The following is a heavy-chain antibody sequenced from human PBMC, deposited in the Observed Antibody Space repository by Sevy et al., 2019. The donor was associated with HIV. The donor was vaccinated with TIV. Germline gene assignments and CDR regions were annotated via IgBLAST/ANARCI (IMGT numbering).Heavy chain of an antibody. CDR3: ARLYCSGGSCYLGWFDP. CDR1: GGSFSGYY. CDR2: INHSGST. Sequence: SETLSLTCAVYGGSFSGYYWSWIRQPPGKGLEWIGEINHSGSTNYNPSLKSRVTISVDTSKNQFSLKLSSVTAADTAVYYCARLYCSGGSCYLGWFDPWGQRTLVTVSS. V-gene: IGHV4-34*01. J-gene: IGHJ5*02. D-gene: IGHD2-15*01.